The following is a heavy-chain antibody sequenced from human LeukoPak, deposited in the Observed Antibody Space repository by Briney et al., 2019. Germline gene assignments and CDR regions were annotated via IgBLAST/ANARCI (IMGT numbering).Heavy chain of an antibody. J-gene: IGHJ6*03. V-gene: IGHV1-24*01. CDR3: ATDDPHYYGSGRRYYYYMDV. CDR2: FDPEDGET. Sequence: ASVKVSCKASGYTFTSYGISWVRQAPGKGLEWMGGFDPEDGETIYAQKFQGRVTMTEDTSTDTAYMELSSLRSEDTAVYYCATDDPHYYGSGRRYYYYMDVWGKGTTVTISS. CDR1: GYTFTSYG. D-gene: IGHD3-10*01.